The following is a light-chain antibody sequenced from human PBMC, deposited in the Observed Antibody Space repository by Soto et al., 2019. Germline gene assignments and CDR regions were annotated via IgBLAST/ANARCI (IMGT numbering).Light chain of an antibody. CDR1: QSVSSN. CDR3: QQYNNWPYT. Sequence: EIVMTHSPATLSVSPGERATLSCRASQSVSSNLAWYQQKPGQAPRLLIYGASTRATGIPARFSGSGSGTEFTLTTSGLQSEDFAFYYCQQYNNWPYTFGQGTRLEIK. J-gene: IGKJ5*01. CDR2: GAS. V-gene: IGKV3-15*01.